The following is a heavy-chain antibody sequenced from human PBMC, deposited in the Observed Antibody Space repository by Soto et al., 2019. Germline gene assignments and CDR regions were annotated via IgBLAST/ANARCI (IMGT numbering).Heavy chain of an antibody. CDR3: ARELERVFDY. D-gene: IGHD1-1*01. V-gene: IGHV3-30*04. CDR1: GFTFSSYA. CDR2: IAYDGRNK. Sequence: HPGGSLRLSCAASGFTFSSYAMHWIRQAPGKGLEWVAVIAYDGRNKYYADSVKGRFTISRDNSKKTLYLQMNILIIEDTAVYYCARELERVFDYWGQGTLVTVSS. J-gene: IGHJ4*02.